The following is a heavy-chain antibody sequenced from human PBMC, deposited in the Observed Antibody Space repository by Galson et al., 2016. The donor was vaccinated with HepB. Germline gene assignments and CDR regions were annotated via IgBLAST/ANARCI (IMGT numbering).Heavy chain of an antibody. J-gene: IGHJ4*02. D-gene: IGHD6-19*01. CDR3: AGVQSGGHPTADY. V-gene: IGHV3-30*04. CDR2: VKHDGKTK. CDR1: GITFSTNA. Sequence: SLRLSCAASGITFSTNAMNWVRQAPGKGLVRVAVVKHDGKTKYYADSVTGRLTISRDNSKNMHFLKMNSLRPEDTALYYCAGVQSGGHPTADYWGQGTLVTVSS.